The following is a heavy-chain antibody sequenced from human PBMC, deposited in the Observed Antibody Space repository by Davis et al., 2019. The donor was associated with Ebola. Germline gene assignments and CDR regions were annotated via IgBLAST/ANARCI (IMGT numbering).Heavy chain of an antibody. CDR1: GFTFSSYG. V-gene: IGHV3-33*01. CDR2: IWYDGSNK. D-gene: IGHD3-16*01. J-gene: IGHJ4*02. Sequence: PGGSLRLSCAASGFTFSSYGMHWVRQAPGKGLERVAVIWYDGSNKYYADSVKGRFTISRDNSKNTLYLQMNSLRAEDTAVYYCARGYVSFYFDYWGQGTLVTVSS. CDR3: ARGYVSFYFDY.